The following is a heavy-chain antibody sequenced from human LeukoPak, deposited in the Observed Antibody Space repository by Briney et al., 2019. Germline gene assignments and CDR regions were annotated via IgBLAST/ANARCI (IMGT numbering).Heavy chain of an antibody. CDR3: AKCESNYGNDALDI. V-gene: IGHV3-23*01. J-gene: IGHJ3*02. CDR1: GFTFSNYA. Sequence: GGSLRLTCAASGFTFSNYAMNWVRQAPGKGPEWVSYIRGGGAVTHYAESVKGRFTISRDNFNNILYLQMSSLRAEDTAVYYCAKCESNYGNDALDIWGQGTMVTVSS. D-gene: IGHD5-18*01. CDR2: IRGGGAVT.